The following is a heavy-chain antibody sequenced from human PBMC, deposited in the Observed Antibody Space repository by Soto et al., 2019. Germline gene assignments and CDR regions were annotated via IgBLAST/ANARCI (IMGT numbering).Heavy chain of an antibody. V-gene: IGHV4-59*01. Sequence: QVQLQESGPGLVKPSETLSLTCTVSGGSISSYYWSWIRQPPGKGLEWIGYIYYSGSTNYNPSLKGRVTISVDTSKNQCSLKLSSVSAADTAVYYCARTGYSSSWYVPQFDYWGQGTLVTVSS. CDR1: GGSISSYY. CDR2: IYYSGST. D-gene: IGHD6-13*01. J-gene: IGHJ4*02. CDR3: ARTGYSSSWYVPQFDY.